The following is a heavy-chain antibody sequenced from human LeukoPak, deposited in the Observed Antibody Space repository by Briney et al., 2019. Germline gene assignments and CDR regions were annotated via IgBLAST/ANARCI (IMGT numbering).Heavy chain of an antibody. CDR1: GFTFDDYG. D-gene: IGHD3-22*01. Sequence: GGSLRLSCAASGFTFDDYGMTWVRQAPGKGLEWVSGINWNGGSTGYADSVKGRFTISRDNAKNSLYLQMNSLRAEDTALYYCARLLSGYYYDYRGQGTLVTVSS. V-gene: IGHV3-20*04. CDR2: INWNGGST. J-gene: IGHJ4*02. CDR3: ARLLSGYYYDY.